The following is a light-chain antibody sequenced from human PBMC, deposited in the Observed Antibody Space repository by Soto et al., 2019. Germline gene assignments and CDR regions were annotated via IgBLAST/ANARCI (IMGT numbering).Light chain of an antibody. V-gene: IGLV1-47*01. CDR2: MND. CDR3: ASWDDSLSGYV. Sequence: QSVLTQPPSASGNPGQRLTISCSGSTSNILRNYVYWYRQFPGTAPRLLISMNDQRPSGVPDRFSGSKSGTSASLAIGGLRSEDEADYYCASWDDSLSGYVFGTGTKLTVL. J-gene: IGLJ1*01. CDR1: TSNILRNY.